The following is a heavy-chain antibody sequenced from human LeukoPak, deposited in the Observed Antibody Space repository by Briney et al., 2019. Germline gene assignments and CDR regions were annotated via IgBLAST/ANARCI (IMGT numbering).Heavy chain of an antibody. Sequence: PSETLSLTCAASGGSISSSNWWSWVRQPPGKGLEWIGEIYHSGSTNYNPSLKSRVTISVDKSKNQFSLKLSSVTAADTAVYYCARGEGELLSGGIDYRGQGTLVTVSS. CDR1: GGSISSSNW. CDR3: ARGEGELLSGGIDY. V-gene: IGHV4-4*02. D-gene: IGHD1-26*01. J-gene: IGHJ4*02. CDR2: IYHSGST.